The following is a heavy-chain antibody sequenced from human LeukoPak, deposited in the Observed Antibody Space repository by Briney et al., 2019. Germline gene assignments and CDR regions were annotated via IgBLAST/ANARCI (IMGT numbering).Heavy chain of an antibody. CDR3: TRMRGYTYGYWYLDL. J-gene: IGHJ2*01. Sequence: GASVKVSCKASGGTFSSYAISWVRQAPGQGLEWMGGIIPIFGTANYAQKFQGRVTITADESTSTAYMELSSLRSEDTAVYYCTRMRGYTYGYWYLDLWGRGTPVTVSS. V-gene: IGHV1-69*13. CDR2: IIPIFGTA. CDR1: GGTFSSYA. D-gene: IGHD5-18*01.